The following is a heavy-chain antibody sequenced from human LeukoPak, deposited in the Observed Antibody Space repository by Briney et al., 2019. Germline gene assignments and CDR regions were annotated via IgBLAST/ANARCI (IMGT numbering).Heavy chain of an antibody. CDR3: ARVRDSSEYYFDY. D-gene: IGHD3-22*01. V-gene: IGHV6-1*01. CDR2: TYYRSKWFY. Sequence: SQTLSLTCAISGDSVSSNSAAWNWIRQSPSRGLEWLGRTYYRSKWFYDFALSVKSRIIINSDMSKNQFSLQLSSVTPEDTAVYYCARVRDSSEYYFDYWGQGTLVTVSS. J-gene: IGHJ4*02. CDR1: GDSVSSNSAA.